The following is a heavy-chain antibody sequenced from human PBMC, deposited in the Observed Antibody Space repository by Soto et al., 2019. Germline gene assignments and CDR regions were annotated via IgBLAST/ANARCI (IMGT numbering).Heavy chain of an antibody. V-gene: IGHV3-30-3*01. D-gene: IGHD5-12*01. CDR1: GFTFSSYA. Sequence: QVQLVESGGGVVQPGRSLRLSCAASGFTFSSYAMHWVRQAPGKGLEWVAVISYDGSNKYYADSVKGRFTISRDNSKNTLYLQMNSLRAEDTAVSYCAAVGWLQFEDYWGQGTLVTVSS. CDR2: ISYDGSNK. J-gene: IGHJ4*02. CDR3: AAVGWLQFEDY.